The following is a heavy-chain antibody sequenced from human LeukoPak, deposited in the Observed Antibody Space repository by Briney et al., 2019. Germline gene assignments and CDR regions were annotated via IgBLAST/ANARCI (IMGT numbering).Heavy chain of an antibody. CDR2: IIPIFGTA. CDR3: ARGPFDWLLPSGDY. Sequence: GASVKVSCKASGGTFSSYAISWVRQAPGQGLEWMGGIIPIFGTANYAQKFQGRVTITADESTSTAYMELSSLRSEDTAVYYCARGPFDWLLPSGDYWGQGTLVTVSS. CDR1: GGTFSSYA. D-gene: IGHD3-9*01. V-gene: IGHV1-69*13. J-gene: IGHJ4*02.